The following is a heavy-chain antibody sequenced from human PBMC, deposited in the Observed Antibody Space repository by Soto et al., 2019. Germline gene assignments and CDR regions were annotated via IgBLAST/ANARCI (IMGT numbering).Heavy chain of an antibody. CDR1: GFTFSSYA. V-gene: IGHV3-30-3*01. J-gene: IGHJ6*02. CDR3: ARDYVSSSRHYYYYYGMDV. CDR2: ISYDGSNK. D-gene: IGHD6-6*01. Sequence: QVQLVESGGGVVQPGRSLRLSCAASGFTFSSYAMHWVRQAPGKGLEWVAVISYDGSNKYYADSVKGRFTISRDNSKNTLYLQMNSLRAEDTAVYYCARDYVSSSRHYYYYYGMDVWGQGTTVTVSS.